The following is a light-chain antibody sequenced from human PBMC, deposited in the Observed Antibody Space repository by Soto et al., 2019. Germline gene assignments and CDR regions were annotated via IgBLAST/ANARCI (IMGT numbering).Light chain of an antibody. J-gene: IGLJ2*01. V-gene: IGLV2-11*01. Sequence: QSALTQPRSVSGSPGQSVTICCTGTSSDVGGYNYVSWYQQHPGKAPKLMIYDVSKRPSGVPDRFSGSKSGNKASLTISGIQAEDEADYYCCSYAGSYTVVFCGGSKLTVL. CDR3: CSYAGSYTVV. CDR1: SSDVGGYNY. CDR2: DVS.